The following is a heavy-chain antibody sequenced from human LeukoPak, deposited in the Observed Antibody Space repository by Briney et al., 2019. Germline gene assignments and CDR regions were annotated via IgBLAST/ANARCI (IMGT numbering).Heavy chain of an antibody. J-gene: IGHJ4*02. V-gene: IGHV3-9*01. CDR1: GFTFDDYA. CDR3: ARDYYYSVDY. CDR2: ISWNSGSI. D-gene: IGHD1-26*01. Sequence: GGSLRLSCAASGFTFDDYAMHWVRQAPGKGPEWVSGISWNSGSIGYADSVKGRFTISRDNAKSTVYLQMNSLRAEDTAVYYCARDYYYSVDYWGQGTLVTVSS.